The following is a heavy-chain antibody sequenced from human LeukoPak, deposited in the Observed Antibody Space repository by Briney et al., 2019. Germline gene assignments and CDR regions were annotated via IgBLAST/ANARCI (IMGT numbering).Heavy chain of an antibody. J-gene: IGHJ4*02. V-gene: IGHV4-38-2*02. CDR2: IYHSGST. CDR1: GYSISSGYY. Sequence: SETLSLTCTVSGYSISSGYYWGWIRQPPGKGLEWIGSIYHSGSTYYNPSLKSRVTISVDTSKNQFSLKLSSVTAADTAVYYCATTLWGVGAIDYWGQGTLVTVSS. CDR3: ATTLWGVGAIDY. D-gene: IGHD1-26*01.